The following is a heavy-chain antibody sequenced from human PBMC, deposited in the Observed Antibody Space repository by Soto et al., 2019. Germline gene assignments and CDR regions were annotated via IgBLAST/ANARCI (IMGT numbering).Heavy chain of an antibody. Sequence: QVQLQESGPGLVKPSETLSLTCTVSGGSISSGGYYWSRIRQHPGKGLEWIGYIYYSGSTYYNPSLKSRVTISVDTSKNQFALKLSSVTAADTAIYYWARDSPSTMVGPVLNGVDPWGQGTLVTVSS. CDR3: ARDSPSTMVGPVLNGVDP. V-gene: IGHV4-31*03. D-gene: IGHD3-10*01. J-gene: IGHJ5*02. CDR1: GGSISSGGYY. CDR2: IYYSGST.